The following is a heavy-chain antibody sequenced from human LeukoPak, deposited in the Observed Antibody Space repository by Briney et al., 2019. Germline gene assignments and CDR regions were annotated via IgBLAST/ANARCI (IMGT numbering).Heavy chain of an antibody. Sequence: SETLSLTCTVSGGSISSYYWSWIRQPPGKGLEWIGYIYYSGSTNYNPSLKSRVTISVDTSKNQFSLKLSSVTAADTAAYYCAREQRRLYYYYMDVWGKGTTVTISS. CDR3: AREQRRLYYYYMDV. CDR2: IYYSGST. CDR1: GGSISSYY. D-gene: IGHD1-1*01. V-gene: IGHV4-59*01. J-gene: IGHJ6*03.